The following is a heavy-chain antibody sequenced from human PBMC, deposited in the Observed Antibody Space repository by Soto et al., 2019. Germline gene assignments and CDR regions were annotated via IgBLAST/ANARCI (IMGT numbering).Heavy chain of an antibody. CDR1: GFTFSSYW. CDR3: ASPTAGLDYYGMDV. J-gene: IGHJ6*02. D-gene: IGHD5-18*01. CDR2: IKQDGSEK. Sequence: PGGSLRLSCAASGFTFSSYWMSWVRQAPGKGLEWVANIKQDGSEKYYVDSVKGRFTISRDNAKNSLYLQMNSLRAEDTAVYYCASPTAGLDYYGMDVWGQGTTVTVSS. V-gene: IGHV3-7*03.